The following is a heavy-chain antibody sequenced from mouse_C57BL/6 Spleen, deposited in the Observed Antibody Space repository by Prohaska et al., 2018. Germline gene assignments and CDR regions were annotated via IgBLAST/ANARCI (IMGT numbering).Heavy chain of an antibody. V-gene: IGHV1-15*01. CDR1: GYTFTDYE. Sequence: VQLQQSGAELVRPGASVTLSCKASGYTFTDYEMHWVKQTPVHGLEWIGAIDPETGGTAYNQKFKGKAILTADKSSSTAYMELRSLTSEDSAVYYCKDDGYLRLSGFAYWGQGTLVTVSA. CDR2: IDPETGGT. CDR3: KDDGYLRLSGFAY. J-gene: IGHJ3*01. D-gene: IGHD2-3*01.